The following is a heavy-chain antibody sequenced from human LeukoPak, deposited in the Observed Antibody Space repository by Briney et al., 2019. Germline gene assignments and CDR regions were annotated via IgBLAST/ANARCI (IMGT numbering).Heavy chain of an antibody. CDR3: ARNYSGSSYFDY. J-gene: IGHJ4*02. CDR2: ISSGSLYI. D-gene: IGHD1-26*01. Sequence: GGSLRLSCAASGFTFSTYSMNWVRQAPGKGLEWVSSISSGSLYIYYADSVKGRFAISRDNAKNSLYLQMNSLRADDTAVYYCARNYSGSSYFDYWGQGTLVTVSS. V-gene: IGHV3-21*01. CDR1: GFTFSTYS.